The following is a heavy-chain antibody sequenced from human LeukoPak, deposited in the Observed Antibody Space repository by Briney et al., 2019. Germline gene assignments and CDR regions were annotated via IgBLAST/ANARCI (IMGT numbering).Heavy chain of an antibody. CDR3: ARGRMWLRSFDY. D-gene: IGHD5-12*01. Sequence: SETLSLTCTVSGGSISSHYWSWIRQPPGKGLEWIGYIYYSGSTNYNPSLKSRVTISVDTSKNQFSLKLSSVTAADTAVYYCARGRMWLRSFDYWGQGTLVTVSS. CDR1: GGSISSHY. V-gene: IGHV4-59*11. J-gene: IGHJ4*02. CDR2: IYYSGST.